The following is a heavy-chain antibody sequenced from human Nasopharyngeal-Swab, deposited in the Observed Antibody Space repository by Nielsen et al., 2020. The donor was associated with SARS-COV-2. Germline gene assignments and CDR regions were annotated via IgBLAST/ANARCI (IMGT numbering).Heavy chain of an antibody. CDR2: ITSGGRTQ. CDR1: GFTFRNHG. V-gene: IGHV3-30*18. Sequence: GSLRLSCAASGFTFRNHGMHWVRQAPGKGLEWVGIITSGGRTQVYADSVEGRFTISRDDPENTLYLQMNSLRADDTAVYLCVKDWRYGGGYWGQGTLVTVSS. J-gene: IGHJ4*02. CDR3: VKDWRYGGGY. D-gene: IGHD4/OR15-4a*01.